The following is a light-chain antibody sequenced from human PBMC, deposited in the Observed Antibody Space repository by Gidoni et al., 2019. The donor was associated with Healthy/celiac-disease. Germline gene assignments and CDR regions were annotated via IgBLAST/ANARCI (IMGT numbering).Light chain of an antibody. J-gene: IGKJ3*01. CDR2: GAS. CDR1: QSVSSN. V-gene: IGKV3-15*01. Sequence: EIVMTQSPATLSVSPGERATLSCRASQSVSSNLAWYQQKPGQAPRLLIYGASTRATGIPARFSGSGSGTEVTLTISSLQSEDFAVYYCQQYNNWPPLTFGHGTKVDIK. CDR3: QQYNNWPPLT.